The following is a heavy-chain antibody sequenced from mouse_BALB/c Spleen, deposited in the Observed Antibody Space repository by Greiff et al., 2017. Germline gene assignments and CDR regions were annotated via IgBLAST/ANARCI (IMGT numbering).Heavy chain of an antibody. CDR2: ISSGGSYT. Sequence: EVQGVESGGGLVKPGGSLKLSCAASGFTFSSYAMSWVRQTPEKRLEWVATISSGGSYTYYPDSVKGRFTISRDNAKNTLYLQMSRLRAEDTAMYYCARQGDDYDGCAYWGQGTLVTVSA. J-gene: IGHJ3*01. V-gene: IGHV5-9-3*01. CDR3: ARQGDDYDGCAY. D-gene: IGHD2-4*01. CDR1: GFTFSSYA.